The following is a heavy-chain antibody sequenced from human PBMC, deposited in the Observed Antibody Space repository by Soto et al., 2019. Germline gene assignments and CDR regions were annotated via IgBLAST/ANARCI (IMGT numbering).Heavy chain of an antibody. V-gene: IGHV1-18*01. Sequence: ASVKVSCKASGYTFTSYGISWVRQAPGQGLEWMGWISAYNGNTNYAQKLQGRVTMTTDTSTSTAYMELRSLRSDDTAVYYCEVAYSSGWYEYWGQGTLVTVSS. J-gene: IGHJ4*02. CDR3: EVAYSSGWYEY. D-gene: IGHD6-19*01. CDR1: GYTFTSYG. CDR2: ISAYNGNT.